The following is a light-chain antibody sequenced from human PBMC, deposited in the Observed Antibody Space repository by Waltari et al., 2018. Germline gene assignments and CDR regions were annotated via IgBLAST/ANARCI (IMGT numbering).Light chain of an antibody. V-gene: IGKV1-5*03. CDR1: QTVGDW. CDR2: KAS. CDR3: QQYNTFSS. J-gene: IGKJ2*01. Sequence: DIQMTQSPSTVSASVGDRVTIPCRASQTVGDWLAWYQQKPGKDPKLLIYKASTLKNGVPSIFSGSGSGSEFTLTISSLQPDDVAIYYCQQYNTFSSFGQGTRLEL.